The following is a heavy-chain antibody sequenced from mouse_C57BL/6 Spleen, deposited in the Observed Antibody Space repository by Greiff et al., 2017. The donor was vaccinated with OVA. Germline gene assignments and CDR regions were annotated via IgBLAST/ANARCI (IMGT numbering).Heavy chain of an antibody. CDR1: GYTFTDYY. J-gene: IGHJ2*01. Sequence: EVQLQQSGPELVKPGASVKISCKASGYTFTDYYMNWVKQSHGKSLEWIGDINPNNGGTSYNQKFKGKATLTVDKSSSTAYMELRSLTSEDSAVYYCARNLPYYSKGYWGQGTTLTVSS. CDR3: ARNLPYYSKGY. CDR2: INPNNGGT. V-gene: IGHV1-26*01. D-gene: IGHD2-5*01.